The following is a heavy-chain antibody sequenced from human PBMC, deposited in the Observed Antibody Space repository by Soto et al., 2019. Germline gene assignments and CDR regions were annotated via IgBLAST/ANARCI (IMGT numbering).Heavy chain of an antibody. Sequence: QVQLVESGGGSVKPGGSLRLSCVASGFNLSSYYMSWIRQAPGKGLDFISYISNSGDTIYYADSVKGRFTISRDNARNSLFLQMNSLRAEDTAVYYCVRDMVIAVYWGQGSLVTVSS. CDR1: GFNLSSYY. V-gene: IGHV3-11*01. D-gene: IGHD2-21*01. CDR2: ISNSGDTI. CDR3: VRDMVIAVY. J-gene: IGHJ4*02.